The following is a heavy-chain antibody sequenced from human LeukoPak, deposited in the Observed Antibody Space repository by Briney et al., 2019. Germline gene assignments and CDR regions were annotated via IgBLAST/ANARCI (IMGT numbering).Heavy chain of an antibody. CDR3: ARPARHYGSGRYAFDI. J-gene: IGHJ3*02. V-gene: IGHV4-34*01. CDR2: INHSGST. Sequence: PSETLSLTCAVYGGSFSGYYWSWIRQPPGKGLEWIGEINHSGSTNYNPSLKSRVTISVDTSKNQFSLKLSSVTAADTAVYYCARPARHYGSGRYAFDIWGQGTMVTVSS. CDR1: GGSFSGYY. D-gene: IGHD3-10*01.